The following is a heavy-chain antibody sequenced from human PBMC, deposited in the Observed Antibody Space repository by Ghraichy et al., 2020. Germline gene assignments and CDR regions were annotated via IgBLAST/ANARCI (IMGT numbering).Heavy chain of an antibody. CDR2: ISGSGAKT. Sequence: AVISGSGAKTYYADSVKGRFTISRDNSKNTVYLQMNILRAEDTAVYYCAKKWYYGSNPWSDWGQG. D-gene: IGHD4-23*01. CDR3: AKKWYYGSNPWSD. J-gene: IGHJ4*02. V-gene: IGHV3-23*01.